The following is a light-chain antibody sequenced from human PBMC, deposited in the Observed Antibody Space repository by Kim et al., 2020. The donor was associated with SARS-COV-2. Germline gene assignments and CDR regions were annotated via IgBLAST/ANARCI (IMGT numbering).Light chain of an antibody. CDR1: QTITNY. Sequence: ASVRDRVTIPCRASQTITNYLNWYQQKPGKAPKLLIYGTSSLQSGVPSRFSGSGSGTSFTLTISSLQLEDFATYYCQQSYSTPLTFGGGTKVDIK. J-gene: IGKJ4*01. V-gene: IGKV1-39*01. CDR2: GTS. CDR3: QQSYSTPLT.